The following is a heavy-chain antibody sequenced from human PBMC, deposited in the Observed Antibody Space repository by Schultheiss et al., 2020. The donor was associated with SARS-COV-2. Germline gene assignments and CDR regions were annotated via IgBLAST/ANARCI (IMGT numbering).Heavy chain of an antibody. CDR2: IYSGGST. J-gene: IGHJ3*02. CDR1: GFTVSSNY. Sequence: GGSLRLSCAASGFTVSSNYMSWVRQAPGKGLEWVSVIYSGGSTYYADSVKGRFTISRDNSKNTLYLQMNSLRAEDTAVYYCAKPHIVVVPAANEAFDIWGQGTMVTVAS. CDR3: AKPHIVVVPAANEAFDI. D-gene: IGHD2-2*01. V-gene: IGHV3-66*04.